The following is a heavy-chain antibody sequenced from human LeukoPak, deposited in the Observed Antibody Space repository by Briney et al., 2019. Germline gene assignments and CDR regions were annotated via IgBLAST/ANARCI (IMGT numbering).Heavy chain of an antibody. CDR2: IDHSGST. V-gene: IGHV4-34*01. J-gene: IGHJ5*02. CDR1: GGSFSGYY. CDR3: ARVQSRLSWFDP. Sequence: SETLSLTCAVYGGSFSGYYWSWIRQSPGKGLEWIGEIDHSGSTNYKPSLKSRVTISVDTSKNQFSLKLSSVTAADTAVYYCARVQSRLSWFDPWGQGTLVTVSS.